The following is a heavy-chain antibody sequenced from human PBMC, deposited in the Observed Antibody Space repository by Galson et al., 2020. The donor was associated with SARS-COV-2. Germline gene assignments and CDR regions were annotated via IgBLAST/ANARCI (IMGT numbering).Heavy chain of an antibody. CDR3: TTDASPDYDILTGPHAFDI. D-gene: IGHD3-9*01. J-gene: IGHJ3*02. V-gene: IGHV3-15*01. CDR1: GFTFSNAW. Sequence: GGSLRLSCAASGFTFSNAWMSWVRQAPGKGLEWVGRIKSKTDGGTTDYAAPVKGRFTISRDDSKNTLYLQMNSLKTEDTAVYYCTTDASPDYDILTGPHAFDIWGQGTMVTVSS. CDR2: IKSKTDGGTT.